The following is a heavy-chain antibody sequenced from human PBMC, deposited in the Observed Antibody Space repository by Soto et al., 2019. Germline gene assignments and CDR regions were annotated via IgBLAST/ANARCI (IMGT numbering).Heavy chain of an antibody. Sequence: QEHLVESGGGVVQPGRSLRLSCVASGFPFSEYAMHWVRQAPGKGLEWVAVISYDDGNVRYYADSVQGRFTGSRDNSKNTLFLQMDSLRSEDTAVYYCARDQGVAYFPLDGFDMWGQGTVVTVSS. CDR1: GFPFSEYA. CDR2: ISYDDGNVR. D-gene: IGHD1-26*01. J-gene: IGHJ3*02. CDR3: ARDQGVAYFPLDGFDM. V-gene: IGHV3-30-3*01.